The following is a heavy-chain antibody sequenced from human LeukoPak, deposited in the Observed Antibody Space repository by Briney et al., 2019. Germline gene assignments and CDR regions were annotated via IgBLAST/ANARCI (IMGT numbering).Heavy chain of an antibody. D-gene: IGHD3-16*01. CDR2: ISFDGSNK. CDR3: VKTMVTFGGLIRTDAFDI. CDR1: GFTFSNYG. Sequence: PGRSLRLSCAASGFTFSNYGMHWVRQAPGKGLEWVAVISFDGSNKYYADSVKGRFTISRDNSKKTLYLQMSSLRPEDTAVFYCVKTMVTFGGLIRTDAFDIWGQGTMVTVSS. J-gene: IGHJ3*02. V-gene: IGHV3-30*18.